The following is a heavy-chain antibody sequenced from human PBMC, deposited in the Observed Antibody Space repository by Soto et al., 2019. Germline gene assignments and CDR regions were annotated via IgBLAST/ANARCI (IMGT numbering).Heavy chain of an antibody. Sequence: QVQLVESGGGVVQPGRSLRLSCAASGFTFSDYAMHWVRQPPGKGMEWVAAIPYDGRNKYYADSVKGRFTISIDNSKNTLDLQMNSLRAEDTPVYDCAKRVGGDGWAPGYWGQGTLVTVSS. CDR3: AKRVGGDGWAPGY. CDR1: GFTFSDYA. D-gene: IGHD3-10*01. CDR2: IPYDGRNK. J-gene: IGHJ4*02. V-gene: IGHV3-30*18.